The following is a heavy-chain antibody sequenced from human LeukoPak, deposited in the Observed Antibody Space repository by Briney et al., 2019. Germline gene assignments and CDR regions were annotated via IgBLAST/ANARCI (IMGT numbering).Heavy chain of an antibody. V-gene: IGHV3-21*01. CDR1: GFTFSSYS. J-gene: IGHJ4*02. CDR3: ARHVVAVGFDY. Sequence: GGSLRLSCAASGFTFSSYSMNWVRQAPGKGLEWVSFISSSRSYIYYADSVKGRFTISRDNANNSLYLQMNSLRAEDTAVYYCARHVVAVGFDYWGQGTLVTVSS. CDR2: ISSSRSYI. D-gene: IGHD3-22*01.